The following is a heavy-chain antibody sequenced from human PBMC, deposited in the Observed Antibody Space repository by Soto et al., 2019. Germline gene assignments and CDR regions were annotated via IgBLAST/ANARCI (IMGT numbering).Heavy chain of an antibody. CDR3: DRMATLHHMRDYPYHSLDL. CDR1: DDSVRNYY. D-gene: IGHD2-15*01. J-gene: IGHJ6*02. Sequence: SEPLYLTCTISDDSVRNYYWTWIRQPQGKGLERFSYINYSGSTDHSPSLKSRFTISLDTSNNQYSLRVSSVTAADTAVYYCDRMATLHHMRDYPYHSLDLWDQGTTATVSS. V-gene: IGHV4-59*02. CDR2: INYSGST.